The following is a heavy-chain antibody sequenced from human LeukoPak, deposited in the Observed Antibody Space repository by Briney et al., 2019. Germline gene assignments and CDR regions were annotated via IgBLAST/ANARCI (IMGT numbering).Heavy chain of an antibody. CDR1: GGSISFTNW. Sequence: SETLSLTCGVSGGSISFTNWWTWVRQPPGKGLEWIGEVHLDGRTNYNPSLQSRLTMSADFSENHISLKLTSVTAADTAVYYCAREGGPYRPLDYSGQGTLVTVSS. V-gene: IGHV4-4*02. CDR3: AREGGPYRPLDY. J-gene: IGHJ4*02. CDR2: VHLDGRT.